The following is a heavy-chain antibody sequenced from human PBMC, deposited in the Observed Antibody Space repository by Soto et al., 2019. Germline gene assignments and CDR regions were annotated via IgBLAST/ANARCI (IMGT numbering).Heavy chain of an antibody. V-gene: IGHV3-49*04. Sequence: GGSLRLSCTASGFTFGDYAMSWVRQAPGKGLEWVGFIRSKAYGGTTEYAASVKGRFTISRDDSKSIAYLQMNSLKTEDTAVYYCAKCIQVFWNQDAFHIWGQGTMVTVSS. CDR1: GFTFGDYA. J-gene: IGHJ3*02. CDR2: IRSKAYGGTT. D-gene: IGHD1-1*01. CDR3: AKCIQVFWNQDAFHI.